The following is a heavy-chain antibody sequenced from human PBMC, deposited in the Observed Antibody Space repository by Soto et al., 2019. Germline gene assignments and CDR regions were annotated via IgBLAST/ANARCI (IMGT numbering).Heavy chain of an antibody. Sequence: SETLSLTCAVSGGPISSGGYSWSWIRQPPGKGLEWIGYIYHSGSTYYNPSLKSRVTISVDRSKNQFSLKLSSVTAADTAVYYCARDSRAAPYYYYGMDVWGQGTTVTVSS. V-gene: IGHV4-30-2*01. CDR3: ARDSRAAPYYYYGMDV. CDR2: IYHSGST. J-gene: IGHJ6*02. CDR1: GGPISSGGYS. D-gene: IGHD6-6*01.